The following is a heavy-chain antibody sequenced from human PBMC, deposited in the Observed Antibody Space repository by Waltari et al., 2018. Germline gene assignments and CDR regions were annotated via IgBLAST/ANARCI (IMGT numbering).Heavy chain of an antibody. D-gene: IGHD2-2*01. J-gene: IGHJ6*02. Sequence: QVQLQQSGPGLVKPSQTLSLTCAISGDTVPSNRAAWNWIRQSPSRGLEWLGRTYYRSKWYNDYAVSVKSRIRIKPDTSKNQFSLQLTSVTPEDTAVYFCARDLRNTITWAYYYGIDVWGQGTTVTVSS. CDR2: TYYRSKWYN. CDR3: ARDLRNTITWAYYYGIDV. V-gene: IGHV6-1*01. CDR1: GDTVPSNRAA.